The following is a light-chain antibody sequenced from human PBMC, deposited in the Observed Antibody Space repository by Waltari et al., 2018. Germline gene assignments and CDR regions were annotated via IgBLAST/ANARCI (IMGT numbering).Light chain of an antibody. Sequence: EIVMTQYPATLSVSPGASATLSCRASQSVSRNLAWYQQKPGQPPRLLIYGASTRATGIPARFSGSGSGTEFTLTISSLQSEDFAVYYCQQYNNWPPTGAFGQGTRLEIK. CDR1: QSVSRN. CDR3: QQYNNWPPTGA. V-gene: IGKV3-15*01. CDR2: GAS. J-gene: IGKJ5*01.